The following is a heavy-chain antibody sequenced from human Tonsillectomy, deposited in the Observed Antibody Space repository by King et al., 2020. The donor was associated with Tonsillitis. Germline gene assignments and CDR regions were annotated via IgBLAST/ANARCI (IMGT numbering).Heavy chain of an antibody. Sequence: VQLVESGGGVVQPGRSLRLSCAASGFTFSSYGMHWVRQAPGKGLEWVAVISYDGSNKYYADSVKGRFTISRDNSKNTLYLQMNSLRAEDTAVYYCANWVPIPGIGVASNFAGMDVWGQGTTVTVSS. CDR3: ANWVPIPGIGVASNFAGMDV. CDR2: ISYDGSNK. J-gene: IGHJ6*02. V-gene: IGHV3-30*18. CDR1: GFTFSSYG. D-gene: IGHD6-19*01.